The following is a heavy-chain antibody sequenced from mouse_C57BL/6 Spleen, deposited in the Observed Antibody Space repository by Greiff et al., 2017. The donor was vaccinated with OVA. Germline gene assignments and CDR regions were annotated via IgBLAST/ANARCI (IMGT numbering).Heavy chain of an antibody. J-gene: IGHJ2*01. Sequence: EVHLVESGGDLVKPGGSLKLSCAASGFTFSSYGMSWVRQTPDKRLEWVATISSGGSYTYYPDSVKGRFTISRDNAKNTLYLQMSSLKSEDTAMYYCARQEEIKDYFDYWGQGTTLTVSS. CDR1: GFTFSSYG. D-gene: IGHD2-4*01. V-gene: IGHV5-6*01. CDR3: ARQEEIKDYFDY. CDR2: ISSGGSYT.